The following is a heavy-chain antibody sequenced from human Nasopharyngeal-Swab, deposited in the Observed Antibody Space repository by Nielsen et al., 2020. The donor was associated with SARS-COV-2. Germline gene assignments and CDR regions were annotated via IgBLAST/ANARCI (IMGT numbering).Heavy chain of an antibody. Sequence: GESLKISCAASGFTFSSYAMSWVRQAPGKGLEWVSAISGSGGSTYYADSVKGRFTISRDNSKNTLYLQMNSLRAEDTAVYYCAKDLTIDYSSYDLRHLLDYWGQGTLVTVSS. J-gene: IGHJ4*02. CDR3: AKDLTIDYSSYDLRHLLDY. CDR1: GFTFSSYA. CDR2: ISGSGGST. V-gene: IGHV3-23*01. D-gene: IGHD5-12*01.